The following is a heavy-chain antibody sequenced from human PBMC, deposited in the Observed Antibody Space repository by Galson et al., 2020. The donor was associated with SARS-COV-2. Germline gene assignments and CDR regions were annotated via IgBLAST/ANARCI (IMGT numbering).Heavy chain of an antibody. CDR2: LSRSGAGK. V-gene: IGHV3-23*01. CDR3: AKDPGYSYGTYFDY. CDR1: GFSFSNYD. D-gene: IGHD5-18*01. J-gene: IGHJ4*02. Sequence: GESLKISCAASGFSFSNYDMSWVRQAPGKGLEWVSSLSRSGAGKFYADSVRGRFTISRDNSKNTLSLQMDSLRADDTALYYCAKDPGYSYGTYFDYWGQGTLVTVSS.